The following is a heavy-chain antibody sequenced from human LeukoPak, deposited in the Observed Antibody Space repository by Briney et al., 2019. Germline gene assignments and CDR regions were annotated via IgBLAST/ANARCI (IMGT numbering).Heavy chain of an antibody. D-gene: IGHD6-19*01. CDR1: GGTFSSYA. CDR2: IIPIFGTA. CDR3: ARDLVYGAVAGQYFDY. Sequence: SVKVSCKASGGTFSSYAISWERQAPGQGLEWMGGIIPIFGTANYAQKFQGRVTITADESTSTAYMELSSLRSEDTAVYYCARDLVYGAVAGQYFDYWGQGTLVTVSS. V-gene: IGHV1-69*13. J-gene: IGHJ4*02.